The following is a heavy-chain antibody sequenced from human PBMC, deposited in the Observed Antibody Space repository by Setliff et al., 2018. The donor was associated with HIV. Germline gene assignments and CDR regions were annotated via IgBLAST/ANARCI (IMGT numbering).Heavy chain of an antibody. Sequence: GGSLRLSCAASGFTFSSYEMNWVRQSPGKWLEWLSYISSSGRTIYYADSVKGRSTISRDNAKNSLYLQMNSLRAEDTAVYYCARDYYDSSGYYYRDAFDMWGQGTMVTVSS. V-gene: IGHV3-48*03. CDR2: ISSSGRTI. CDR1: GFTFSSYE. CDR3: ARDYYDSSGYYYRDAFDM. J-gene: IGHJ3*02. D-gene: IGHD3-22*01.